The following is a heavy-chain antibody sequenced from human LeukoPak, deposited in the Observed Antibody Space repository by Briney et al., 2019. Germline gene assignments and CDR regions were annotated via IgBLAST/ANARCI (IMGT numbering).Heavy chain of an antibody. CDR2: INPSGGST. D-gene: IGHD6-19*01. J-gene: IGHJ3*02. V-gene: IGHV1-46*01. Sequence: ASVKVSCKASGYTFTSYYMHWVRQAPGQGLEWMGIINPSGGSTSYEQKFQGRVTMTRDTSTSTVYMELSSLSAEDTAVYYGARGGRERYRSGCTDAFDIWGEGTMVSVSS. CDR1: GYTFTSYY. CDR3: ARGGRERYRSGCTDAFDI.